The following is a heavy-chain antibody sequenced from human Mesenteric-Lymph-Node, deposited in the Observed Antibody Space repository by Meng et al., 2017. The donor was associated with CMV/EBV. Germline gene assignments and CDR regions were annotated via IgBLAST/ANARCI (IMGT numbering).Heavy chain of an antibody. CDR1: GGSVSSGGYY. V-gene: IGHV4-31*03. Sequence: LRLSCSVSGGSVSSGGYYWSWIRQHREKGLEWIGYIYYSGRTYYNPSLKSRVSISVVTSKNQFSLKLYSVTAADTAVYHCARQHDFSPDGMDVWGQGTTVTVSS. CDR3: ARQHDFSPDGMDV. D-gene: IGHD3-3*01. J-gene: IGHJ6*02. CDR2: IYYSGRT.